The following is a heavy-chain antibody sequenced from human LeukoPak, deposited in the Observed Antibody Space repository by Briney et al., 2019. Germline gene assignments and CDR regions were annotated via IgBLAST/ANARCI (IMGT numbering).Heavy chain of an antibody. CDR2: IYTSGRT. Sequence: SETLSLTCTVSGGSISSYYGSWIRQPPGKGLEGIGYIYTSGRTNYNTSLKRRGTISVDTSKNQFSRKLSSVTAAATAVYSCASGRGRSSGPDYWGQGTLVTVSS. CDR3: ASGRGRSSGPDY. V-gene: IGHV4-4*09. D-gene: IGHD3-22*01. CDR1: GGSISSYY. J-gene: IGHJ4*02.